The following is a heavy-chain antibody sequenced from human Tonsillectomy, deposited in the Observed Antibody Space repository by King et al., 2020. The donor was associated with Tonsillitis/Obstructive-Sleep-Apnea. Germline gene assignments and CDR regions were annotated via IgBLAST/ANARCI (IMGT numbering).Heavy chain of an antibody. Sequence: VQLVESGGGLVQPGGSLRLSCAASGFTFSSYTMSRVRQAPGKGLEWVSAISESASSTHYADSVKGRFTISRDNSRNTLFLQMNSLRAEDTAVYYCAKDGWSHWGQGTLVTVSS. J-gene: IGHJ4*02. D-gene: IGHD3-3*01. V-gene: IGHV3-23*04. CDR1: GFTFSSYT. CDR2: ISESASST. CDR3: AKDGWSH.